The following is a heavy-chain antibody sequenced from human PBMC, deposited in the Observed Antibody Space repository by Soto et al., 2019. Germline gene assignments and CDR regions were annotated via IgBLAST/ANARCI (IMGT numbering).Heavy chain of an antibody. J-gene: IGHJ4*02. CDR1: GFTFSSYA. CDR3: VKARHIVVATAIFDY. D-gene: IGHD2-21*02. Sequence: GVSLRLSCSASGFTFSSYAMHWVRQAPGKGLEYVSAISSNGGSTYYADSVKGRFTISRDNSKNTLYLQMSSLRAEDTAVYYCVKARHIVVATAIFDYWGQGTLVTVSS. CDR2: ISSNGGST. V-gene: IGHV3-64D*08.